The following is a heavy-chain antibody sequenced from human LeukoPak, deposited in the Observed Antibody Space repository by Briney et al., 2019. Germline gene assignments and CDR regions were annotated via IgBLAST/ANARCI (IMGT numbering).Heavy chain of an antibody. J-gene: IGHJ5*02. Sequence: ASVKVSCKASGYTFTNFGISWVRQAPGQGLEWKGWISAYNGNTKYPQKLQGRVTMTTDTSTSTAYMELRSLRSDDTAVYYCARTYYYDSSGYYYGHWFDPWGQGTLVTVSS. CDR3: ARTYYYDSSGYYYGHWFDP. CDR1: GYTFTNFG. D-gene: IGHD3-22*01. CDR2: ISAYNGNT. V-gene: IGHV1-18*01.